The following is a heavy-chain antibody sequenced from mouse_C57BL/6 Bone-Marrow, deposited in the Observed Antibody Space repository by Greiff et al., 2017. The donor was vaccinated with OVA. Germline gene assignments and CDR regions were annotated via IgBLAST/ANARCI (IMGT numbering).Heavy chain of an antibody. CDR2: IYPGSGNT. CDR3: ERWYFDY. Sequence: VQLQQSGAELVRPGASVKLSCKASGYTFTDYYINWVKQRPGQGLEWIARIYPGSGNTYYNEKFKGKATLTADKSSSTAYMQLSSLTSEDSAVYFGERWYFDYWGQGTTLTVSS. V-gene: IGHV1-76*01. J-gene: IGHJ2*01. CDR1: GYTFTDYY.